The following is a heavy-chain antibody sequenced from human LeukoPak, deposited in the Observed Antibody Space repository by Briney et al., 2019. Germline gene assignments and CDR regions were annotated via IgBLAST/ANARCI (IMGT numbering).Heavy chain of an antibody. D-gene: IGHD3-3*01. CDR3: ARDVDQGVARLPGAFDI. CDR1: GFTFRSYW. V-gene: IGHV3-7*01. J-gene: IGHJ3*02. Sequence: GGSLRLSCAASGFTFRSYWMSWVRQAPGKGLEWVANIKQDGSEKYYVDSVKGRFIMSRENAKNSLVLQMNSLRAEDSAMYYCARDVDQGVARLPGAFDIWGQGTMVTVSS. CDR2: IKQDGSEK.